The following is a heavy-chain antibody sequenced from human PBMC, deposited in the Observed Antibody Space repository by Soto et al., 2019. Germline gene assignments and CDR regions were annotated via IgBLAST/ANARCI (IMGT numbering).Heavy chain of an antibody. CDR2: IYHSGST. V-gene: IGHV4-34*01. CDR3: ARWYGGSLDY. J-gene: IGHJ4*02. D-gene: IGHD4-17*01. Sequence: PSETLSLTCAVYGGSFSGYYWSWIRQPPGKGLEWIGEIYHSGSTNYNPPLKSRVTISVDTSKNQFSLKLSSVTAADTAVYYCARWYGGSLDYWGQGTLVTVSS. CDR1: GGSFSGYY.